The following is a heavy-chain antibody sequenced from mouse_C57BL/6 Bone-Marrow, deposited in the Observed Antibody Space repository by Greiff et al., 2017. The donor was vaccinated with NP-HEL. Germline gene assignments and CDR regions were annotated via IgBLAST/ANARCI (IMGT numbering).Heavy chain of an antibody. D-gene: IGHD2-3*01. CDR1: GYTFTNYW. V-gene: IGHV1-63*01. J-gene: IGHJ2*01. CDR3: ARSYDGYYGDY. Sequence: VQLQQSGAELVRPGTSVTMSCKASGYTFTNYWIGWAKQRPGHGLEWIGDIYPGGGYTNYNEKFKGKATLTADKSSSTAYMQFSSLTSEDSAIYYCARSYDGYYGDYWGQGTTLTVSS. CDR2: IYPGGGYT.